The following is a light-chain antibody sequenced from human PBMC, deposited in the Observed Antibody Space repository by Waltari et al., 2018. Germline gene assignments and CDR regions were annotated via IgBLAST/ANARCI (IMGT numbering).Light chain of an antibody. Sequence: EIVMTQSPATLSVSPGESAPLSCRASQSVSSNLAWYQQKLGQAPRLLINDASTRATGIPARFSGSGSGTEFTLTISSLQSEDFAVYYCQQYSNWPPYTFGQGTKLEIK. J-gene: IGKJ2*01. CDR1: QSVSSN. CDR2: DAS. V-gene: IGKV3-15*01. CDR3: QQYSNWPPYT.